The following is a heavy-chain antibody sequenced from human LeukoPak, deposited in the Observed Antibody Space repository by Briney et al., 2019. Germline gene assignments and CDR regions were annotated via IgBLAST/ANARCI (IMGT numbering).Heavy chain of an antibody. CDR2: IYYSGNT. Sequence: SGTLSLTCTVSGGSISSSSYYWGWIRQPPGKGLEWIGSIYYSGNTYYNASLKSQVSISIDTSKNQFSLRLTSVTAADTAVYYCARQTGSGLFILPGGQGTLVTVSS. D-gene: IGHD3/OR15-3a*01. CDR3: ARQTGSGLFILP. J-gene: IGHJ4*02. V-gene: IGHV4-39*01. CDR1: GGSISSSSYY.